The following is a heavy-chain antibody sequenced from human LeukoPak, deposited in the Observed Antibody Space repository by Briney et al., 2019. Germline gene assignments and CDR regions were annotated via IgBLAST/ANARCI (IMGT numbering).Heavy chain of an antibody. CDR3: ARIYGSGRGDAFDI. D-gene: IGHD3-10*01. V-gene: IGHV1-69-2*01. CDR1: GYTFTDYY. J-gene: IGHJ3*02. CDR2: VDPEDGET. Sequence: ASVKVSCKVSGYTFTDYYMHWVQQAPGKGLEWMGLVDPEDGETIYAEKFQGRVTITADTSTDTAYMELSSLRSEDTAVYYYARIYGSGRGDAFDIWGQGTMVTVSS.